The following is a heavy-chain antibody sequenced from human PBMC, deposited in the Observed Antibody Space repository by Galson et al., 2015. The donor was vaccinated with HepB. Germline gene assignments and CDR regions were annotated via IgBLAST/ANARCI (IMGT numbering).Heavy chain of an antibody. D-gene: IGHD2-15*01. V-gene: IGHV1-18*01. CDR3: ARGGLVVVVGANLNNWFDP. CDR1: GYTFSDYS. Sequence: SVKVSCKASGYTFSDYSITWVRQAPGQGLEWMGWINPYNRNTQYAQKVQGRVIMTTDASMSTAYMELRSLRSDDTAVYYCARGGLVVVVGANLNNWFDPWGQGTLVTVSS. CDR2: INPYNRNT. J-gene: IGHJ5*02.